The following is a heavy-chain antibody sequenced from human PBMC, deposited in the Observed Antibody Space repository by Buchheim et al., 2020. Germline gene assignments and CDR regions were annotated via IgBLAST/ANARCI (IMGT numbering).Heavy chain of an antibody. J-gene: IGHJ5*02. Sequence: VSGFIFRNAWMNWVRQAPGKGLEWVGRINSKTDGGTTDYGAPVKGRFTISRDDSKNTLYLQMNSLKTEDTAVYFCTTYCSNISCFGSDSMWFDPWGQGTL. CDR2: INSKTDGGTT. CDR3: TTYCSNISCFGSDSMWFDP. D-gene: IGHD2-2*01. V-gene: IGHV3-15*07. CDR1: GFIFRNAW.